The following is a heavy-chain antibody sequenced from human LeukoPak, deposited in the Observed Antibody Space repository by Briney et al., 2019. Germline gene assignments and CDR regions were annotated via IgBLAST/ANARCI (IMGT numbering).Heavy chain of an antibody. CDR3: ARGEHDYDILTSSWDYYYYMDV. CDR2: IYYSGST. J-gene: IGHJ6*03. CDR1: GGSISSYY. V-gene: IGHV4-59*01. Sequence: SETLSLTCTVSGGSISSYYWSWIRQPPGKGLEWIGYIYYSGSTNYNPSLKSRVTISVDTSKNQFSLKLSSVTAADTAVYYCARGEHDYDILTSSWDYYYYMDVWGKGTTVTVSS. D-gene: IGHD3-9*01.